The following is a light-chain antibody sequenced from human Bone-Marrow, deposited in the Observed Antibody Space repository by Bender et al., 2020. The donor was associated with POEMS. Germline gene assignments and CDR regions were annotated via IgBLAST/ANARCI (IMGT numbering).Light chain of an antibody. J-gene: IGLJ3*02. CDR1: SRDVGAYNY. Sequence: QSALTQPASVSGSPGQSITIFCTGTSRDVGAYNYVSWYQVYPGKVPKLMIYEVSNRPSGVSDRFSASKSGNTASLTIYGLQAEDEADYYCLSYTKSATWVFGGGTKVTVL. CDR3: LSYTKSATWV. CDR2: EVS. V-gene: IGLV2-14*01.